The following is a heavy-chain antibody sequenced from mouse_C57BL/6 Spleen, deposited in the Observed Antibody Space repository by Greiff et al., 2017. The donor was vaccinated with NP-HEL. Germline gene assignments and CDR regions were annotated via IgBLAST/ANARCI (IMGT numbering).Heavy chain of an antibody. CDR2: IDPANGNT. CDR3: ARGDYYGSSYDYAMDY. Sequence: EVNVVESVAELVRPGASVKLSCTASGFNIKNTYMHWVKQRPEQGLEWIGRIDPANGNTKYAPKFQGKATITADTSSNTAYLQLSSLTSEDTAIYYCARGDYYGSSYDYAMDYWGQGTSVTVSS. V-gene: IGHV14-3*01. D-gene: IGHD1-1*01. J-gene: IGHJ4*01. CDR1: GFNIKNTY.